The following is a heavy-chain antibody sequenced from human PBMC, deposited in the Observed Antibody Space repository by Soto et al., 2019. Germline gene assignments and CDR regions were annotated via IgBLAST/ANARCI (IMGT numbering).Heavy chain of an antibody. CDR1: GGTFSSYA. CDR3: ARGIEQQRVRGGGYYFDY. CDR2: IIPIFGTA. J-gene: IGHJ4*02. V-gene: IGHV1-69*13. Sequence: ASVKVSCKASGGTFSSYAISWVRQAPGQGLEWMGGIIPIFGTANYAQKFQGRVTITADESTSTAYMELSSLRSEDTAVYYCARGIEQQRVRGGGYYFDYWGQGTLVTVSS. D-gene: IGHD6-13*01.